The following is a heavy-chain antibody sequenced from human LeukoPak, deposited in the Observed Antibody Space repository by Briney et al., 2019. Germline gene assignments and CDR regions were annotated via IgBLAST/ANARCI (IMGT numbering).Heavy chain of an antibody. J-gene: IGHJ4*02. D-gene: IGHD4-17*01. V-gene: IGHV3-21*01. CDR3: ARGRYGDYYFDY. Sequence: PGGSLRLSCAASGFTFSSYSMNWVRQAPGKGLEWVSSISSSSSYIYYADSVKGRFTISRDNAKNSLYLQMNSLRAEDTAVYYCARGRYGDYYFDYWGQRTLVTVSS. CDR1: GFTFSSYS. CDR2: ISSSSSYI.